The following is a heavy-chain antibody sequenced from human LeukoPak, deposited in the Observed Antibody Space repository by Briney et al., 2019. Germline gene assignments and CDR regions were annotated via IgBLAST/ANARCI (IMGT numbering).Heavy chain of an antibody. J-gene: IGHJ4*02. CDR2: INREGSEQ. V-gene: IGHV3-7*03. D-gene: IGHD5-18*01. CDR1: GFNFSNYW. CDR3: ARRRGYSYGRDYYYFGY. Sequence: GGSLRLSCAASGFNFSNYWMSWVRQTPGKGLEWVANINREGSEQYYVDSVEGQFTISRDHAKNSLFLQMNSLRVEDTAVYYCARRRGYSYGRDYYYFGYWGQGTLVTVSS.